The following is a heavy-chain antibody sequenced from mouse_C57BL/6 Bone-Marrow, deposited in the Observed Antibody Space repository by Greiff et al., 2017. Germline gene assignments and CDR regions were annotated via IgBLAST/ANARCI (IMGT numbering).Heavy chain of an antibody. CDR3: ARDYGSSSFDY. J-gene: IGHJ2*01. D-gene: IGHD1-1*01. CDR1: GCTFTSYW. Sequence: QVQLQPPGAELVMPGASVKLSCKASGCTFTSYWMHWVKQRPGQGLEWIGEIDPSDSYTNYNQKFKGKSTLTVDKSSSTAYMQLSSLTSEDSAVYYCARDYGSSSFDYWGQGTTLTVSS. V-gene: IGHV1-69*01. CDR2: IDPSDSYT.